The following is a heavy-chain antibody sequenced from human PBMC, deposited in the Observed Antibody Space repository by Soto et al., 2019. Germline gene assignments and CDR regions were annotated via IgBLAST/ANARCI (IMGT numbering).Heavy chain of an antibody. D-gene: IGHD2-2*01. CDR1: GYSFSNYA. CDR3: ARDHFFGSSSSCYGRTYGMDV. Sequence: ASVQVSCKASGYSFSNYAMHWVRQAPGQRLEWMGWINAASGNTEYSQNLQGRVTITRDTSARTVYMELSSLRSEDTAVYYCARDHFFGSSSSCYGRTYGMDVWGQGTTVTVSS. CDR2: INAASGNT. V-gene: IGHV1-3*01. J-gene: IGHJ6*02.